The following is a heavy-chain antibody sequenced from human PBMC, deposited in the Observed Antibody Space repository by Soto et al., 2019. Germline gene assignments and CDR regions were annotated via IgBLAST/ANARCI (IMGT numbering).Heavy chain of an antibody. D-gene: IGHD3-22*01. CDR2: IYYSGST. CDR1: GGSISSYY. Sequence: PSETLCLTCTVSGGSISSYYWSWIRQPPGKGLEWIGYIYYSGSTNYNPSLKSRVTMSIDTSKNQFSLKLSSVTAADTAVYYCASNGYDYPNWFDPWGQGTLVTVSS. J-gene: IGHJ5*02. V-gene: IGHV4-59*01. CDR3: ASNGYDYPNWFDP.